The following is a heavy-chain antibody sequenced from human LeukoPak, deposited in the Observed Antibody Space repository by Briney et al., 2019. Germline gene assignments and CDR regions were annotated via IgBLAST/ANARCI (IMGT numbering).Heavy chain of an antibody. V-gene: IGHV3-21*01. Sequence: GGSLRLSCEASGFSFSSYSMNWVRQAPGKGLEWVSSISSSSYIYYADSVKGRFTISRDNAKGSVSLQMNSLRAEDTAVYYCARDINSVAFDMWGQGTVVTVSS. D-gene: IGHD1-1*01. CDR3: ARDINSVAFDM. CDR2: ISSSSYI. CDR1: GFSFSSYS. J-gene: IGHJ3*02.